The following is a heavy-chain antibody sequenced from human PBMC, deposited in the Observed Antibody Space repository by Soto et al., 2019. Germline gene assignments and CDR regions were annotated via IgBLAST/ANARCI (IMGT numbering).Heavy chain of an antibody. Sequence: QVQLVQSGAAVKKPGSSVKVSCKASGGTFNSYAISWVRQAPGQGLEWMGGTIPIFRTADYAQKFQGRVTITADESTSTAYMELSSLRSEDTAVYYCASQQLGPSYYSGMDVWGQGTTVTVSS. J-gene: IGHJ6*02. CDR3: ASQQLGPSYYSGMDV. D-gene: IGHD6-6*01. CDR1: GGTFNSYA. CDR2: TIPIFRTA. V-gene: IGHV1-69*12.